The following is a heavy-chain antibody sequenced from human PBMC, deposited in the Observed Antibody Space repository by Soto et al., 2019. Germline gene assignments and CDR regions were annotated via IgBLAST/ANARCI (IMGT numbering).Heavy chain of an antibody. CDR3: ANTAGYFYWLLPYGY. Sequence: QVQLVQCGAEVKKPGSSVKVSCKASGGTFSSYAISWVRQAPGQGLEWMGGIIPIFGTANYAQKFQGRVTITADESTSTAYMELSSLRSEATAVYYCANTAGYFYWLLPYGYWGQGTLVTVSS. J-gene: IGHJ4*02. CDR2: IIPIFGTA. CDR1: GGTFSSYA. D-gene: IGHD3-9*01. V-gene: IGHV1-69*12.